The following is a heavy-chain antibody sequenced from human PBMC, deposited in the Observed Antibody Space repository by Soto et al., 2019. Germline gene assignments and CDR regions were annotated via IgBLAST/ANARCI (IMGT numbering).Heavy chain of an antibody. Sequence: SVKVSCKASGGTFSSYAISWVRQAPGQGLEWMGGIIPIFGTANYAQKFQGRVTITADESTSTAYMELSSLRSEDTAVYYCASTPRGGRTYYYDSSGPMDYWGQGTLVTVSS. V-gene: IGHV1-69*13. CDR2: IIPIFGTA. CDR3: ASTPRGGRTYYYDSSGPMDY. CDR1: GGTFSSYA. J-gene: IGHJ4*02. D-gene: IGHD3-22*01.